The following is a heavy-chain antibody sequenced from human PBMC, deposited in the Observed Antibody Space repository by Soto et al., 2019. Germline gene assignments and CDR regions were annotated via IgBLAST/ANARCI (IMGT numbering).Heavy chain of an antibody. J-gene: IGHJ5*02. D-gene: IGHD6-13*01. CDR2: MYHSGST. V-gene: IGHV4-4*02. Sequence: QVQLQESGPGLVKPSGTLSLTCAVSGGSISSPNWWSWVRQPPGKGLEWIGEMYHSGSTNYNPSLKSRVTMSVDKAKTHFSLNLRAVTAADTAVYYCARGIGAPGAPWFDPWGQGILVTVSS. CDR3: ARGIGAPGAPWFDP. CDR1: GGSISSPNW.